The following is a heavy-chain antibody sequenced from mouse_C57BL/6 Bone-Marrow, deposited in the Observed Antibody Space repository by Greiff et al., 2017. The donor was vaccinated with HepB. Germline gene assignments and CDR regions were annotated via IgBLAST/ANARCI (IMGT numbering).Heavy chain of an antibody. Sequence: DVKLVESGGGLVQPGGSLKLSCAASGFTFSDYYMYWVRQTPEKRLEWVAYISNGGGSTYYPDTVKGRFTISRDNAKNTLYLQMSRLKSEDTAMYYCARHEVPWYFYVWGTGTTVTVSS. CDR2: ISNGGGST. V-gene: IGHV5-12*01. CDR1: GFTFSDYY. CDR3: ARHEVPWYFYV. J-gene: IGHJ1*03.